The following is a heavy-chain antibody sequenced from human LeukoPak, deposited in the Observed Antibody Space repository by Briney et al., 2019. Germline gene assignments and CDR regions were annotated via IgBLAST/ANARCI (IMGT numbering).Heavy chain of an antibody. CDR2: ISYDGSNK. Sequence: GRSLRLSCAASGFTFSSYAMHWVRQAPGKGLEWVAVISYDGSNKYYADSVKGRFTISRDNSKNTLYLQMNSLRAEDTAVYYCAREGTQLRYFDWFSDYWGQGTLVTVSS. CDR1: GFTFSSYA. V-gene: IGHV3-30*01. D-gene: IGHD3-9*01. J-gene: IGHJ4*02. CDR3: AREGTQLRYFDWFSDY.